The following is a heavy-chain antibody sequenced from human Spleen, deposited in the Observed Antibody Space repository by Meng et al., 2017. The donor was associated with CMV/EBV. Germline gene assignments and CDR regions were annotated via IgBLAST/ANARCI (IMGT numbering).Heavy chain of an antibody. D-gene: IGHD3-22*01. J-gene: IGHJ3*02. V-gene: IGHV1-24*01. CDR1: GYTFTSYG. CDR3: ATDTTRYDSSGYPYAFDI. Sequence: ASVKVSCKASGYTFTSYGISWVRQAPGKGLEWMGGFDPEDGETIYAQKFQGRVTMTEDTSTDTAYMELSSLRSEDTAVYYCATDTTRYDSSGYPYAFDIWGQGTMVTVSS. CDR2: FDPEDGET.